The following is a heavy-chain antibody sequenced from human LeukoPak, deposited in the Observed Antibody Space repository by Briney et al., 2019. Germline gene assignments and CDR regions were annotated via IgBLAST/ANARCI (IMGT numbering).Heavy chain of an antibody. CDR1: GFTFSTYT. Sequence: GGSLRLSCSASGFTFSTYTMHWVRQAPGKGLQHVSGIRDNGGSTYYADSVKGRFTISRDNSKNTMYLQMSSLTAEDTAVYFCVRDRGVGDLLTEFDYWGQGTLVTVSS. CDR2: IRDNGGST. D-gene: IGHD3-10*01. V-gene: IGHV3-64D*06. CDR3: VRDRGVGDLLTEFDY. J-gene: IGHJ4*02.